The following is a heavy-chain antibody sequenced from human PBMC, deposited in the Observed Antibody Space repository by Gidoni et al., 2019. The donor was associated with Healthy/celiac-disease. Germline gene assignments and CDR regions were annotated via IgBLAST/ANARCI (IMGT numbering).Heavy chain of an antibody. CDR1: GGSFSGYY. Sequence: QVQLQQWGAGLLKPSATLSLTCAVYGGSFSGYYWSWIRQPPGKGLEWIGEINHSGSTNYNPSLKSRVTISVDTSKNQFSLKLSSVTAADTAVYYCARGVVVAATPWYYYYGMDVWGQGTTVTVSS. D-gene: IGHD2-15*01. CDR2: INHSGST. J-gene: IGHJ6*02. V-gene: IGHV4-34*01. CDR3: ARGVVVAATPWYYYYGMDV.